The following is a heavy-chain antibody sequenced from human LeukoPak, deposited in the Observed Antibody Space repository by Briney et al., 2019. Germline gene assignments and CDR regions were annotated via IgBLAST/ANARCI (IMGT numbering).Heavy chain of an antibody. CDR1: GFTFSIYS. V-gene: IGHV3-48*02. Sequence: GGSLRLSCAASGFTFSIYSMNWVRQAPGKGLEGVSYISPSSSDIFYADSVKGRFTISRDNAKNSLYLQMSSLRDEDTAVYYCARAAYSSSPDYWGQGTLVTVSS. J-gene: IGHJ4*02. CDR2: ISPSSSDI. D-gene: IGHD6-13*01. CDR3: ARAAYSSSPDY.